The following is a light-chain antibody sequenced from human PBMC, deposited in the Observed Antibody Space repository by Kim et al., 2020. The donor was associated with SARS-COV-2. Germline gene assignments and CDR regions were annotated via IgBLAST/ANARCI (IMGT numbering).Light chain of an antibody. CDR2: EVT. CDR1: TSDVGNSNL. V-gene: IGLV2-23*02. J-gene: IGLJ2*01. CDR3: CSYAKTRTLV. Sequence: LTISCNGDTSDVGNSNLVSWYQQHTGKAPKVIIYEVTKRPSGVSNRFSGFQSGSTASLTISGLQSEDEADYYCCSYAKTRTLVFGGGTKVTVL.